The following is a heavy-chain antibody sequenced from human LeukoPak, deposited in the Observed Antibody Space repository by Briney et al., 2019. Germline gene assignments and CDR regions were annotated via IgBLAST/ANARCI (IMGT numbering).Heavy chain of an antibody. CDR1: GFTFSDNY. CDR2: ISSSGSI. CDR3: ARANDYVWGSYLYYYYYMDV. D-gene: IGHD3-16*01. V-gene: IGHV3-11*04. J-gene: IGHJ6*03. Sequence: GGSLRLSCAASGFTFSDNYMSWIRQAPGKGLEWVSYISSSGSIYYADSVKGRFTISRDNAKNSLYLQMNSLRAEDTAVYYCARANDYVWGSYLYYYYYMDVWGKGTTVTISS.